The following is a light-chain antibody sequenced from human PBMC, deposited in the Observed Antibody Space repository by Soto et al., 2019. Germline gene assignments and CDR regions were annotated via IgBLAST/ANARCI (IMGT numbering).Light chain of an antibody. CDR1: TGAVTSGYY. J-gene: IGLJ2*01. CDR2: STS. CDR3: RLYYGGAQVV. V-gene: IGLV7-43*01. Sequence: QAVVTQEPSLTVSPGGTVTLTCASSTGAVTSGYYPNWFQQTPGQAPSALIYSTSNKHSWIPARFSGSLLGGKAALTLSGVQPEDEAEYYCRLYYGGAQVVFGGGTKLTVL.